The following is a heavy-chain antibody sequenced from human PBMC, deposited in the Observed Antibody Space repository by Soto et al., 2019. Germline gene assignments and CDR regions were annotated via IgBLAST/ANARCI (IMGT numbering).Heavy chain of an antibody. D-gene: IGHD3-22*01. CDR2: IIPIFGTA. Sequence: SVKVSCKASGGTFSSYAISWLRQAPGQGLEWMGGIIPIFGTANYAQKLQGRVTMTTDTSTSTAYMELRSLRSDDTAVYYCARERDYYDSSGYQRELFDYWGQGTLVTVSS. CDR1: GGTFSSYA. CDR3: ARERDYYDSSGYQRELFDY. J-gene: IGHJ4*02. V-gene: IGHV1-69*05.